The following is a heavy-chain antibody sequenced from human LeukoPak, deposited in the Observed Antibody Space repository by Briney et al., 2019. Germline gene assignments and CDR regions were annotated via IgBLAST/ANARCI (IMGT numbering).Heavy chain of an antibody. V-gene: IGHV4-59*01. CDR3: ARTPPPFLGRWFDP. CDR1: GGSISSYY. CDR2: IYYSGST. Sequence: SVILSLTCTVSGGSISSYYWSWIRQPPGKGLEWIGYIYYSGSTNYNPTLKSRVTISVDTSKNQFSLKLSSVTAADTAVYYCARTPPPFLGRWFDPWGQGTLVTVSS. J-gene: IGHJ5*02. D-gene: IGHD1-1*01.